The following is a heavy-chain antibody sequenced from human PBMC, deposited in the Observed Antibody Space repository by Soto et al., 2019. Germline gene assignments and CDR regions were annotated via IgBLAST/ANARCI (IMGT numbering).Heavy chain of an antibody. Sequence: SETLSITCTVSGGSVSSGGYSWNWIRQHPGKGLEWLGYIFDSETAYYNPSLKSRLTISMDTSKNQFSLKVTSVTPADTAVYYCARENFGVVIHDAFDLWGQGTMVTVSS. CDR1: GGSVSSGGYS. D-gene: IGHD3-3*01. J-gene: IGHJ3*01. V-gene: IGHV4-31*03. CDR3: ARENFGVVIHDAFDL. CDR2: IFDSETA.